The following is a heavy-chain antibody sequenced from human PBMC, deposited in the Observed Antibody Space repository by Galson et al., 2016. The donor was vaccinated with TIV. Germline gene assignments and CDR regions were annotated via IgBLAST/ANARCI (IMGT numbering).Heavy chain of an antibody. J-gene: IGHJ4*02. CDR3: ARLGCGADCYSGVGK. V-gene: IGHV5-51*01. D-gene: IGHD2-21*01. CDR1: GNTFINSW. Sequence: QSGAEVKKSGESLKISCKTSGNTFINSWIAWVRQMPGKGLECMGVIYFDDSETIYSSSFEGHVTISVDKSINTAYLHWHRLKASDSAMYYCARLGCGADCYSGVGKWGQGTLVTVAS. CDR2: IYFDDSET.